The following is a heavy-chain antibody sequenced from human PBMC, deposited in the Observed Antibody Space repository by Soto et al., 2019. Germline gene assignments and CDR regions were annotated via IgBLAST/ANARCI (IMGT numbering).Heavy chain of an antibody. CDR3: ARTGDTVVTLFYYFDY. J-gene: IGHJ4*02. D-gene: IGHD2-21*02. CDR2: IIPILGTA. Sequence: ASVKVSCKASGGTFSSYAISWVRQAPGQGLEWMGGIIPILGTANYAQKFQGRVTITADESTSTAYMELSSLRSEDTAVYYCARTGDTVVTLFYYFDYWGQGTLVTVSS. CDR1: GGTFSSYA. V-gene: IGHV1-69*13.